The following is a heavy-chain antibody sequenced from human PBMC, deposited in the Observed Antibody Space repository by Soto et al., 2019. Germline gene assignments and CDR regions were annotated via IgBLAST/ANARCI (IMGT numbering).Heavy chain of an antibody. CDR2: IIPILGIA. V-gene: IGHV1-69*02. Sequence: SVKVSCKASGGTFSSYTISWVRQAPGQGLEWMGRIIPILGIANYAQKFQGRVTIAADKSTSTAYMELSSLRSEDTAVYYCARGGRGGSCGHYWGQGTQVSVSS. D-gene: IGHD2-15*01. J-gene: IGHJ4*02. CDR1: GGTFSSYT. CDR3: ARGGRGGSCGHY.